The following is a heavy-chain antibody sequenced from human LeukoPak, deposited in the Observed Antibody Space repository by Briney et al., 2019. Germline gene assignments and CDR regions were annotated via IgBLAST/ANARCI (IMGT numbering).Heavy chain of an antibody. CDR1: GFTFSSYA. J-gene: IGHJ6*02. Sequence: GGSLRLSCATSGFTFSSYAMSWVRQAPGKGLEWVAVISYDGSNKYYADSVKGRFTISRDNSKNTLYLQMNSLRAEDTAVYYCAKDLNRWFGESHYYYYGMDVWGQGTTVTVSS. D-gene: IGHD3-10*01. V-gene: IGHV3-30*18. CDR3: AKDLNRWFGESHYYYYGMDV. CDR2: ISYDGSNK.